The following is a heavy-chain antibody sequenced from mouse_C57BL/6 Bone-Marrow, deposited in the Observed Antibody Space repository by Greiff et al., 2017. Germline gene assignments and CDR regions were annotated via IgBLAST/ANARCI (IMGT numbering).Heavy chain of an antibody. D-gene: IGHD2-1*01. J-gene: IGHJ4*01. CDR2: ISGGGGNT. CDR3: ARHLLGAMDY. Sequence: DVQLVESGGGLVKPGGSLKLSCAASGFTFSSYTMSWVRQTPEKRLEWVATISGGGGNTYYPDSVKGRFTISRDNAKNTLYLQMSSLRSEDTALYYCARHLLGAMDYWGQGTSVTVSS. V-gene: IGHV5-9*01. CDR1: GFTFSSYT.